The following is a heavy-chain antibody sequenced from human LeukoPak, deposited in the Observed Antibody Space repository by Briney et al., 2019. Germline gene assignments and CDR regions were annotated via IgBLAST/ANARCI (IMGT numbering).Heavy chain of an antibody. J-gene: IGHJ4*02. CDR3: ARDLRIVGAGDY. D-gene: IGHD1-26*01. CDR1: GLNFRTYS. Sequence: GGSLRLSCAASGLNFRTYSMNWVRQAPGKGLEWVSYISSSSSTIYYADSVKGRFTISGDNVKNSLYLQMNSLRAEDTAVYYCARDLRIVGAGDYWGQGTLVTVSS. V-gene: IGHV3-48*01. CDR2: ISSSSSTI.